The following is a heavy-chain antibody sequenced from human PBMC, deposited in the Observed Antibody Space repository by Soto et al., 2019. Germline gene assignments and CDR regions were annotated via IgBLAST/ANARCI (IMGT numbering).Heavy chain of an antibody. CDR3: ARSASAVVRGVITY. Sequence: GGSLRLSCAASGFTFSSYSMNWVRQAPGKGLEWVSSISSSSSYIYYADSVKGRFTISRDNAKNSLYLQMNSLRAEDTAVYYCARSASAVVRGVITYWGQGTLVTVSS. J-gene: IGHJ4*02. V-gene: IGHV3-21*01. CDR1: GFTFSSYS. CDR2: ISSSSSYI. D-gene: IGHD3-10*01.